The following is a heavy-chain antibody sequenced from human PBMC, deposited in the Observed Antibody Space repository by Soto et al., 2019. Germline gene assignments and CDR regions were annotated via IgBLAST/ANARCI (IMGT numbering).Heavy chain of an antibody. CDR2: IYYSGST. D-gene: IGHD2-15*01. V-gene: IGHV4-30-4*01. J-gene: IGHJ4*02. CDR1: GVSISSGDYY. CDR3: ARGRTPLRHFKY. Sequence: PSETLSLTCTVSGVSISSGDYYWSWMGQPPGKGLEWIGYIYYSGSTYYNPSLKSRVTISVDTSKNQFSLRLSSVTAADTAVYYCARGRTPLRHFKYWGEGTPVTVSS.